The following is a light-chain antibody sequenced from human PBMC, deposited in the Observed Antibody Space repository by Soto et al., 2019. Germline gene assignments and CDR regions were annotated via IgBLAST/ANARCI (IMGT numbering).Light chain of an antibody. J-gene: IGKJ5*01. V-gene: IGKV3-11*01. CDR1: QSVSSY. Sequence: EIVLTQSPATLSLSPVERATLSCMASQSVSSYLSWYQQKPGRAPRLLIYGASNRATGIPARFSGSGSGTDFTLTISSLEPEDFAVYYCQQRSNWPQITFGQGTRLEIK. CDR3: QQRSNWPQIT. CDR2: GAS.